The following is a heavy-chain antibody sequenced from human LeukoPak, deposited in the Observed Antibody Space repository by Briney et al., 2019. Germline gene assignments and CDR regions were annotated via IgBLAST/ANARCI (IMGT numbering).Heavy chain of an antibody. Sequence: GASVKVSCKASGYTFTSYGISWVRQAPGQGLEWMGWISANNGDTDYPQNLQGRVTMTTDTYTSTAYMELRSLRSDDTAMYYCAREPHKTREDYWGQGTLVTVSS. V-gene: IGHV1-18*01. J-gene: IGHJ4*02. D-gene: IGHD1-1*01. CDR1: GYTFTSYG. CDR2: ISANNGDT. CDR3: AREPHKTREDY.